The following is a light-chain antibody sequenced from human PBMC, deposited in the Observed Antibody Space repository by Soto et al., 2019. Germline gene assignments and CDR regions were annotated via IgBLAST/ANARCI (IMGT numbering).Light chain of an antibody. CDR1: LSDVGSFGP. CDR3: CSYAGARSDV. Sequence: QSALTQPASVSGSPGQSITISCSGLSDVGSFGPVSWYQHHPGQVPKLIIYEGIRRPSGVSSRFSGSKTGNTASLTITGLQAEDEADYYCCSYAGARSDVFGTGTKLTVL. V-gene: IGLV2-23*01. J-gene: IGLJ1*01. CDR2: EGI.